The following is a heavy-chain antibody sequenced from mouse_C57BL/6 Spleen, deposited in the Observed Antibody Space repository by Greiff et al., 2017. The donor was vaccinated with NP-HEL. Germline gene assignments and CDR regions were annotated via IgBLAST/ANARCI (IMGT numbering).Heavy chain of an antibody. Sequence: VKLQQSGAELARPGASVKMSCKASGYTFTSYTMHWVKQRPGQGLEWIGYINPSSGYTKYNQKFKDKATLTADKSSSTAYMQLSSLTSEDSAVYYCATLYDYDEGTWFAYWGQGTLVTVSA. J-gene: IGHJ3*01. D-gene: IGHD2-4*01. CDR3: ATLYDYDEGTWFAY. CDR2: INPSSGYT. CDR1: GYTFTSYT. V-gene: IGHV1-4*01.